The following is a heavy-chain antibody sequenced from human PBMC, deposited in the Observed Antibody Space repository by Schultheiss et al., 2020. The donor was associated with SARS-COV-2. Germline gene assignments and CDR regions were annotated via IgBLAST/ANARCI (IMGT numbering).Heavy chain of an antibody. D-gene: IGHD2-2*01. Sequence: GGSLRLSCAASGFTFSSYAMHWVRQAPGKGLEWVSSLSRSGVTTYYADSVRGRLTISRDNSKNTLYLHMNSLRAEDTAVYYCAKSPPSVLGYFDYWGQGTLVTVSS. J-gene: IGHJ4*02. CDR3: AKSPPSVLGYFDY. CDR1: GFTFSSYA. CDR2: LSRSGVTT. V-gene: IGHV3-23*01.